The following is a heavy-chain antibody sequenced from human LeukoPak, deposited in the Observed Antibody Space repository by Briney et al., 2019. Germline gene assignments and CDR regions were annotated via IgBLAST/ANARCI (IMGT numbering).Heavy chain of an antibody. J-gene: IGHJ6*03. CDR3: ARGPYYDILTGYNDYYYYYMDV. D-gene: IGHD3-9*01. CDR2: IYISGST. CDR1: GGSISSYY. V-gene: IGHV4-4*07. Sequence: SETLSLTCTVSGGSISSYYWSWIRQPAGKGLDWIGRIYISGSTNYNPSLKSRVTMSVDTSKNQFSLKLSSVTAADTAVYYCARGPYYDILTGYNDYYYYYMDVWGKGTTVTVSS.